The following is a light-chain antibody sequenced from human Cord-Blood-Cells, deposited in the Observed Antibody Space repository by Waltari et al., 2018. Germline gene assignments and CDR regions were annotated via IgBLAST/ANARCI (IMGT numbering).Light chain of an antibody. J-gene: IGKJ3*01. V-gene: IGKV3-20*01. CDR2: GAS. Sequence: VLTQPPGTLSLSPRERTTLSFSACQSVSSSYLAWYQQKPGQAPRLLIYGASSRATGIPDRFSGSGSGTDFTLTISRLEPEDFAVYYCQQYGSSPFTFGPGTKVDIK. CDR1: QSVSSSY. CDR3: QQYGSSPFT.